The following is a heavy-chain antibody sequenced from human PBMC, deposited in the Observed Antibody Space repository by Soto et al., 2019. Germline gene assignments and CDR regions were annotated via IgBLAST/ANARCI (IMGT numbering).Heavy chain of an antibody. V-gene: IGHV1-58*01. CDR1: GFSFTSAT. CDR2: IVVGSGNT. D-gene: IGHD3-22*01. J-gene: IGHJ4*02. CDR3: ARHKYHSSGPSAY. Sequence: SVKVSCQASGFSFTSATVQWVRQPRGQRLEWIGWIVVGSGNTIYAQKFQERVIVTRDKSTSTAYMKLSSVTAADTAVYYCARHKYHSSGPSAYWGQGTLVTVSS.